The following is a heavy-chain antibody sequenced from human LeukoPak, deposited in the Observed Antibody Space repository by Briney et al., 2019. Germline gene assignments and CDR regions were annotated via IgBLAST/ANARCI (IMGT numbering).Heavy chain of an antibody. CDR3: ARRSPYYDTSGYSGYFDS. J-gene: IGHJ4*02. V-gene: IGHV3-7*01. Sequence: GGSVRLSCAASGFTFSSYWMTWVRQAPGKGLEWVANIKQDGSEKYYVDSVKGRFTISRDNAKNSVYLQMNSLRAEDTAVYYCARRSPYYDTSGYSGYFDSWGRGTLVTVSS. CDR2: IKQDGSEK. D-gene: IGHD3-22*01. CDR1: GFTFSSYW.